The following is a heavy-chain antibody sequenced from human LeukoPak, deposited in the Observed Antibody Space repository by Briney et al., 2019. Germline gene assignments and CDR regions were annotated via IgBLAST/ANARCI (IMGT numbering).Heavy chain of an antibody. Sequence: GASVKVSCRASGYPFTGYYIHWVRQAPGQGLEWMGRINPDSGVTDHSQQFQGRVTMTRDTSINTAYMEVSRLRFDDTALYYCARHVGATRDLDPWGQGTLVTVSS. J-gene: IGHJ5*02. CDR3: ARHVGATRDLDP. V-gene: IGHV1-2*06. CDR2: INPDSGVT. CDR1: GYPFTGYY. D-gene: IGHD1-26*01.